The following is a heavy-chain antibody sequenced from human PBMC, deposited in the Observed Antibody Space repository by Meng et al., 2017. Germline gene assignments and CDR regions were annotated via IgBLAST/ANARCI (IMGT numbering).Heavy chain of an antibody. D-gene: IGHD1-1*01. V-gene: IGHV3-74*01. J-gene: IGHJ4*02. Sequence: VGSGGCLLPLVVVLRLSVYSCGFTFNTFCMHGYRQVTGKCLLGVSRISGDGSITNYADSVKGRFTISRDNAKNTLYLQMNSLRPEDTAVYYCLDEAPRSDYWGQGSLVTVSS. CDR1: GFTFNTFC. CDR2: ISGDGSIT. CDR3: LDEAPRSDY.